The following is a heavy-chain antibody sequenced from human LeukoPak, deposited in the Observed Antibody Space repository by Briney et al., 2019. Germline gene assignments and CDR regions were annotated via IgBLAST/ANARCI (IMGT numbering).Heavy chain of an antibody. D-gene: IGHD3-3*01. CDR2: IYTSGST. CDR3: ARGPYDFWSGYYRPFDY. CDR1: GGSISSGSYY. Sequence: PSETLSLTCTASGGSISSGSYYWSWIRQPAGKGLEWIGRIYTSGSTNYNPSLKSRVTISVDTSKNQFSLKLSSVTAADTAVYYCARGPYDFWSGYYRPFDYWGQGTLVTVSS. J-gene: IGHJ4*02. V-gene: IGHV4-61*02.